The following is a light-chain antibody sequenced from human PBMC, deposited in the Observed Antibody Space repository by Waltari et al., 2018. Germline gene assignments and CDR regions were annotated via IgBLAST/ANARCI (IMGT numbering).Light chain of an antibody. CDR3: CSFSTTDTVV. CDR1: SSDVGGFEH. CDR2: EVG. J-gene: IGLJ3*02. V-gene: IGLV2-14*03. Sequence: QSAQTQPASVSGSPGQTTTISCTGTSSDVGGFEHVSWYQQHPGQAPKLILYEVGNRPSGVSPRFSGSKSGNTASLTISGLQAEDEAKYFCCSFSTTDTVVFGGGTTVTVL.